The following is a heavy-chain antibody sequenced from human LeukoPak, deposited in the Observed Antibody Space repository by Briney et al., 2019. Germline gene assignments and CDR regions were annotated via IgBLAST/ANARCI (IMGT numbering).Heavy chain of an antibody. J-gene: IGHJ3*01. CDR2: IKQDGTEK. Sequence: PGGSLRPSCGASVFTMSTYWMSWFRQAPGKGREWVANIKQDGTEKYYVDSVKVRFTISRYNAKNSVYLQMSSLSVEDTAVYYCAREMGLSDAFDFWGQGTMVTVSS. D-gene: IGHD1-26*01. V-gene: IGHV3-7*01. CDR1: VFTMSTYW. CDR3: AREMGLSDAFDF.